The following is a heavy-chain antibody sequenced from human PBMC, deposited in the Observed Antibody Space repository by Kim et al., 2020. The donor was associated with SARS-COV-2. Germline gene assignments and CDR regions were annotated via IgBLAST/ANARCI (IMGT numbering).Heavy chain of an antibody. D-gene: IGHD6-19*01. CDR3: ARDLGYSSGWSDAFDL. CDR2: IFYSGST. V-gene: IGHV4-59*01. J-gene: IGHJ3*01. Sequence: SETLSLTCTVSGGSISSYYWSWIRQPPGKGLEWIGYIFYSGSTNYNPSLKSRVTISVDTSKNQFSLKLSSVTAADTAVYYCARDLGYSSGWSDAFDLWGQGTMVTVSS. CDR1: GGSISSYY.